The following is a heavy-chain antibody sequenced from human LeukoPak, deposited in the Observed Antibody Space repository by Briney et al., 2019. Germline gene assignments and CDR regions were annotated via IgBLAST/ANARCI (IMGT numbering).Heavy chain of an antibody. CDR1: GGSISSYY. CDR3: ARRAGYCSSTSCYYYYYYYMDV. V-gene: IGHV4-59*08. Sequence: SETLSLSCTVSGGSISSYYWSWIRQPPGKGLEWIGYIYYSGSTNYNPSLKSRVTISVDTSKNQFSLKLSSVTAADTAVYYCARRAGYCSSTSCYYYYYYYMDVWGKGTTVTVSS. D-gene: IGHD2-2*01. CDR2: IYYSGST. J-gene: IGHJ6*03.